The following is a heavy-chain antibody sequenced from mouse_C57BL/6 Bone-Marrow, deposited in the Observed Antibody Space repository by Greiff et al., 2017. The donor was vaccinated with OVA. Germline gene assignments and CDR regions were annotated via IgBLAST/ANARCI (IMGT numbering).Heavy chain of an antibody. CDR1: GYAFSSSW. Sequence: SGPELVKPGASVKISCKASGYAFSSSWMNWVKQRPGKGLEWIGRIYPGDGDTNYNGKFKGKATLTADKSSSTAYMQLSSLTSEDSAVYFCARWDGYYGGYFDYWGQGTTLTVSS. V-gene: IGHV1-82*01. CDR2: IYPGDGDT. J-gene: IGHJ2*01. D-gene: IGHD2-3*01. CDR3: ARWDGYYGGYFDY.